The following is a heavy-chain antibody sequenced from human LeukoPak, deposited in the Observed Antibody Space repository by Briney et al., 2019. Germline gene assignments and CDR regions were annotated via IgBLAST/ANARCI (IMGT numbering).Heavy chain of an antibody. CDR3: ARLHSSSWTFDY. V-gene: IGHV3-11*06. CDR1: GFTFSSYW. J-gene: IGHJ4*02. CDR2: ISSSSSYT. D-gene: IGHD6-13*01. Sequence: GGSLRLSCAASGFTFSSYWMSWIRQAPGKGLEWVSYISSSSSYTNYADSVKGRFTISRDNAKNSLYLQMNSLRAEDTAVYYCARLHSSSWTFDYWGQGTLVTVSS.